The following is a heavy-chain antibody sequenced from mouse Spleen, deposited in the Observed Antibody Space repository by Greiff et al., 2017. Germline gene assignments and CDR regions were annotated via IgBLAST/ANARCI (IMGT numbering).Heavy chain of an antibody. CDR1: GYTFTSYW. CDR3: AIYYGDIFAY. Sequence: LVESGAELVKPGASVKLSCKASGYTFTSYWMHWVKQRPGQGLEWIGMIHPNSGSTNYNEKFKSKATLTVDKSSSTAYMQLSSLTSEDSAVYYCAIYYGDIFAYWGQGTLVTVSA. J-gene: IGHJ3*01. V-gene: IGHV1-64*01. CDR2: IHPNSGST. D-gene: IGHD2-13*01.